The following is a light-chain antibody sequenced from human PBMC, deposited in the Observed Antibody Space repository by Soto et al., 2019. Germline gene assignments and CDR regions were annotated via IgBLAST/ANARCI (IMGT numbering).Light chain of an antibody. CDR2: GAS. Sequence: IGLTQSPGTLSLSPGERATLSCRASQSVSNFLAWYQQKPGQAPRLLIYGASSRATGIPDRFSGTGSETDFTLTISRLEPEDFAVYYCQQYDNSPITFGQGTRLQI. CDR3: QQYDNSPIT. V-gene: IGKV3-20*01. J-gene: IGKJ5*01. CDR1: QSVSNF.